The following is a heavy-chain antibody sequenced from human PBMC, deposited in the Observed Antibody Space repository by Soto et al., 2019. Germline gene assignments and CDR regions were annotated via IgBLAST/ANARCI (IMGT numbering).Heavy chain of an antibody. Sequence: KTSGTLSLTCAVYGGSSSGYYWSWIRQPPGKGLEWIGEINHSGSTNYNPSLKSRVTISVDTSKDQFSLKLSSVTAADTAVYYCARGGYDFWSGYYSGLYYYYGMDVWGQGTTVTVSS. CDR3: ARGGYDFWSGYYSGLYYYYGMDV. J-gene: IGHJ6*02. V-gene: IGHV4-34*01. CDR2: INHSGST. D-gene: IGHD3-3*01. CDR1: GGSSSGYY.